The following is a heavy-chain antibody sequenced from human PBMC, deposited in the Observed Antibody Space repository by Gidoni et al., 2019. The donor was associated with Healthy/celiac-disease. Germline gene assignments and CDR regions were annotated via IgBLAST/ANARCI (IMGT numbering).Heavy chain of an antibody. V-gene: IGHV4-59*01. CDR3: ARVGRYGSGSYYFDY. J-gene: IGHJ4*02. CDR1: GGSISSYY. Sequence: QVQLQESGPGLVKPSETLSLTCTASGGSISSYYWSWIRQPPGKGLEWIGYIYYSGSTNYNPSLKSRVTISVDTSKNQFSLKLSSVTAADTAVYYCARVGRYGSGSYYFDYWGQGTLVTVSS. CDR2: IYYSGST. D-gene: IGHD3-10*01.